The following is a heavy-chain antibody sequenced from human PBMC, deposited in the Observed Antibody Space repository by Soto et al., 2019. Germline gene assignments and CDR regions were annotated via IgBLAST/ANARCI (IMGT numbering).Heavy chain of an antibody. Sequence: EVQLLESGGGLVQPGGSLRLSCAASGFTFSVYAMTWVRQAPGKGLEWDSSLTAGGTYTYYAESVKGRFTISRDNSNNTLVLQMNSLRAEDTAVYYCAKVRGELGYCSGGSCYFDSWGQGILVSVSS. CDR3: AKVRGELGYCSGGSCYFDS. CDR2: LTAGGTYT. CDR1: GFTFSVYA. D-gene: IGHD2-15*01. V-gene: IGHV3-23*01. J-gene: IGHJ4*02.